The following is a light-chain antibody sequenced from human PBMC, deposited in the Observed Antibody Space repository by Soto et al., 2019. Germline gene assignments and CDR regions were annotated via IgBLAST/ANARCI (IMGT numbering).Light chain of an antibody. CDR2: AAS. CDR1: QSISSY. V-gene: IGKV1-39*01. J-gene: IGKJ1*01. Sequence: DFQMTQSPSSLSASVGDRVTITCRASQSISSYLNWYQQKPGKAPKLLIYAASSLQSGVPSRFSGSGSGTDFTLTISSLHPEDFATYYCQQSYSTPRTFGQGTKVEIK. CDR3: QQSYSTPRT.